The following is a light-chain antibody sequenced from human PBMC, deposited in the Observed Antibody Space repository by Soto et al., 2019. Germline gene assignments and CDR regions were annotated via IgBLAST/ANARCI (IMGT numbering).Light chain of an antibody. J-gene: IGKJ2*01. CDR2: DAS. CDR1: QSVGTY. Sequence: EIVLTQSPDTLSLSPGERATLSCRASQSVGTYLAWYQQKPGQPPRLLIYDASNRATGVPARFSGSGSGTDFTLTISSLEPEDFALYYCQRRGTFGQGTKLESK. CDR3: QRRGT. V-gene: IGKV3-11*01.